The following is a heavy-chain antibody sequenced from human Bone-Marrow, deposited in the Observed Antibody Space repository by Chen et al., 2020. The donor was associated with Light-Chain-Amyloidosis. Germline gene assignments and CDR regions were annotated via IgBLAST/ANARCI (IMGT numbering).Heavy chain of an antibody. D-gene: IGHD6-13*01. V-gene: IGHV1-46*01. CDR3: ATRWDAFDI. CDR2: INPSGGST. Sequence: QVQLVQSGAEVKKPGASVKVSCKASGYTFTSYYMHWVRQAPGQGLEWMGIINPSGGSTSYAQKFQGRVTMTRDTSTSTVYMELSSLTSDDTAVYFCATRWDAFDIWGQGTLVTVSS. J-gene: IGHJ3*02. CDR1: GYTFTSYY.